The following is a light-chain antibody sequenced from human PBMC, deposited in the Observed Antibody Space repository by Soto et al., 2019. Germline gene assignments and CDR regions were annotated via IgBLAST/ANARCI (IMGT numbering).Light chain of an antibody. CDR1: QSVFNH. V-gene: IGKV1-39*01. J-gene: IGKJ4*01. CDR2: DAS. Sequence: DVPMTQSPSSLSASVGDSVTITCRASQSVFNHLSWFQQRPGKGPKLLIYDASSLHAGVTSRFSGSGYGTDFTLTISTVKPEDSAIYYCHQSSSTPLTFGGGTRVELK. CDR3: HQSSSTPLT.